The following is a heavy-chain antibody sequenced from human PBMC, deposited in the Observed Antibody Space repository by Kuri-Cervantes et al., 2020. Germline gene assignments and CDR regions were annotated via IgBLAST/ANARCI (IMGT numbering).Heavy chain of an antibody. Sequence: GGSLRLSCAASGFTFSSYAMHWVRQAPGKGLEWVSSISSSSSYIYYADSVKGRFTISRDNAKNSLYLQMNSLRAEDTAVYYCATGVGATGYWGQGTLVTVSS. CDR1: GFTFSSYA. V-gene: IGHV3-21*01. CDR3: ATGVGATGY. D-gene: IGHD1-26*01. CDR2: ISSSSSYI. J-gene: IGHJ4*02.